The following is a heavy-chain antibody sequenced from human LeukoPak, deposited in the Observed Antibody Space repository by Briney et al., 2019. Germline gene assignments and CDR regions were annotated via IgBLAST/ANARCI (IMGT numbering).Heavy chain of an antibody. CDR1: GFTFSSYE. V-gene: IGHV3-48*03. Sequence: GGSLRLSCAASGFTFSSYEMNWVRKAPGKGLEWVSYISSSGSTIYYADSVKGRFTISRDNAKNSLYLQMNSLTAEDMALYYCAKDIRPSLEFAFDFWGQGTMVTVSS. CDR3: AKDIRPSLEFAFDF. J-gene: IGHJ3*01. CDR2: ISSSGSTI. D-gene: IGHD1-1*01.